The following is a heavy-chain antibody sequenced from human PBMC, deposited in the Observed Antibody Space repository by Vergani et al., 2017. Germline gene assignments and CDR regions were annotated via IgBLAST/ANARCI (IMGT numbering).Heavy chain of an antibody. CDR1: GGSVSSGSYY. D-gene: IGHD3-10*01. CDR3: ARGGRGYGSGSYSHY. J-gene: IGHJ4*02. Sequence: QVQLQESGPGLVKPSETLSLTCTVSGGSVSSGSYYWSWIRQPPGKGLEWIGYIYYSGSTNYNPSLKSRVTISVDTSKNQFSLKLSSGTAADTAVYYCARGGRGYGSGSYSHYWGQGTLVTVSS. V-gene: IGHV4-61*01. CDR2: IYYSGST.